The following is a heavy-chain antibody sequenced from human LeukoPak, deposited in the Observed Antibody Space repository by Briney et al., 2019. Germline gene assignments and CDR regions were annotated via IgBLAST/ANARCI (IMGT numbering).Heavy chain of an antibody. D-gene: IGHD1-14*01. CDR2: IIPVFGTA. V-gene: IGHV1-69*13. Sequence: SVTVSCTASGGTFSIYAISWVRQAPGQGLEWMGGIIPVFGTANYAQKFQGRVTITADESTSTAYMELSSLRSEDTAVYYCARGPPEGSVDNWFDPWGQGTLVTVSS. J-gene: IGHJ5*02. CDR1: GGTFSIYA. CDR3: ARGPPEGSVDNWFDP.